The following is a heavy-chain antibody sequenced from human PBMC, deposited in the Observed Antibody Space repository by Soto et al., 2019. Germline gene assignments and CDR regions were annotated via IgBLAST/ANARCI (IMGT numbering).Heavy chain of an antibody. D-gene: IGHD2-2*01. J-gene: IGHJ6*03. CDR2: IYHSGST. V-gene: IGHV4-4*02. Sequence: SETLSLTCAVSSGSISSSNWWSWVRQPQGKGLEWIGEIYHSGSTNYNPSLKSRVAISVDKSKNQFSLKLSSVTAADTAVYYCAREGPLYCSSTSCPSYYYYYMDVWGKGTTVTVSS. CDR3: AREGPLYCSSTSCPSYYYYYMDV. CDR1: SGSISSSNW.